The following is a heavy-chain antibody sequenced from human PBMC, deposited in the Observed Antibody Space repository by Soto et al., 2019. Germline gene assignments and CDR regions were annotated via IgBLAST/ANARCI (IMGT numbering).Heavy chain of an antibody. CDR1: GVTFSSYA. J-gene: IGHJ4*02. V-gene: IGHV3-23*01. CDR2: ISGSGGST. Sequence: GGSLRLSSAASGVTFSSYAMSWVRQAPGKGLEWVSAISGSGGSTYYADSVKGRFTISRDNSKNTLYLQMNSLRAEDTAVYYCAKGPSRTYYYGSGANYYFDYWGQGTLVTVSS. CDR3: AKGPSRTYYYGSGANYYFDY. D-gene: IGHD3-10*01.